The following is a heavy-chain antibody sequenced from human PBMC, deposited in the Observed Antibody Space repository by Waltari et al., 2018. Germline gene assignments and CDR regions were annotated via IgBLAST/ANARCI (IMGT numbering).Heavy chain of an antibody. V-gene: IGHV1-2*02. J-gene: IGHJ3*02. CDR1: GYTFTGYY. D-gene: IGHD1-26*01. Sequence: QVQLVQSGAEVKKPGASVKVSCKASGYTFTGYYMHWVRQAPGQGLEWMKGKNRKRGGKNEAQKWKGRVTMTREKAIRRAKREQSRVGSDETAVYDWARGGGRGGRAFDIWGQGTMVTVSS. CDR3: ARGGGRGGRAFDI. CDR2: KNRKRGGK.